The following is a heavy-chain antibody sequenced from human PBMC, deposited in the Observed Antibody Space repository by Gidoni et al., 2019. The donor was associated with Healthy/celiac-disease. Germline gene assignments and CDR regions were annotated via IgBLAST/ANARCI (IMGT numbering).Heavy chain of an antibody. CDR1: GFTFDDYA. Sequence: EVQLVESGGGLVQPGRSLRLSCAASGFTFDDYAMHWVRQAPGKGLGWVSGISWNSGSIGYADSVKGRFTISRDNAKNSLYLQMNSLRAEDTALYYCAKESGADIVATIGDWGQGTLVTVSS. V-gene: IGHV3-9*01. J-gene: IGHJ4*02. CDR2: ISWNSGSI. D-gene: IGHD5-12*01. CDR3: AKESGADIVATIGD.